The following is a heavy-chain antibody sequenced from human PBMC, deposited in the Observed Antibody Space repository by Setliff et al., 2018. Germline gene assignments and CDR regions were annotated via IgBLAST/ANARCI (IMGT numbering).Heavy chain of an antibody. CDR1: GGSISSYS. D-gene: IGHD6-19*01. J-gene: IGHJ6*03. V-gene: IGHV4-59*04. Sequence: PSETLSLTCNVSGGSISSYSWSWIRQAPGKGLEWIGSIYYTGDPYYNPSLKSRVTMSVDTSRNQLSLKLTSVTAADTAVYYCARQQWLYYYYYYMDVWGKGTTVTVSS. CDR2: IYYTGDP. CDR3: ARQQWLYYYYYYMDV.